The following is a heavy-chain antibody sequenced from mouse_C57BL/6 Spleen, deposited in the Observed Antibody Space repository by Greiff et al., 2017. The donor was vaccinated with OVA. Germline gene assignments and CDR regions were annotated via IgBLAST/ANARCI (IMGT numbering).Heavy chain of an antibody. CDR1: GYTFTSYW. D-gene: IGHD3-3*01. CDR3: ARWRGDEYYFDY. Sequence: QVQLQQPGAELVMPGASVKLSCKASGYTFTSYWMHWVKQRPGQGLEWIGEIDPSDSYTNYNQKFKGKSTLTVDKSSSTAYMQLSSLTSEDSAVYYCARWRGDEYYFDYWGQGTTLTVSS. V-gene: IGHV1-69*01. CDR2: IDPSDSYT. J-gene: IGHJ2*01.